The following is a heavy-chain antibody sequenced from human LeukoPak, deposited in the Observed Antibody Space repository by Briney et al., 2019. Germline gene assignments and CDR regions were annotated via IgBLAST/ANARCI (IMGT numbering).Heavy chain of an antibody. J-gene: IGHJ2*01. CDR2: ISAYNGNT. V-gene: IGHV1-18*01. CDR3: ARVYYSSSYDYWYFDL. D-gene: IGHD6-13*01. Sequence: GSLVKVSCKASGGTFSSYAISWVRQAPGQGLEWMGWISAYNGNTDYAQKLQGRVTMTTDTSTSTAYMELRSLGSDDTAVYYCARVYYSSSYDYWYFDLWGRGTLVTVSS. CDR1: GGTFSSYA.